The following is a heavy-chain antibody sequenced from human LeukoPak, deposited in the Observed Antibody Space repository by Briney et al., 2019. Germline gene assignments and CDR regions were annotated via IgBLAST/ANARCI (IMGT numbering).Heavy chain of an antibody. CDR1: GDSISSYY. D-gene: IGHD6-19*01. V-gene: IGHV4-4*07. J-gene: IGHJ5*02. Sequence: SETLSLTCTVSGDSISSYYWSWIRQPAGKGLEWIGRIYTSGSTNYNPSLKSRVTMSVDTSKDQFSLKLSSVTAADTAVYYCARESIAVAGSNWFDPWGQGTLVTVSS. CDR3: ARESIAVAGSNWFDP. CDR2: IYTSGST.